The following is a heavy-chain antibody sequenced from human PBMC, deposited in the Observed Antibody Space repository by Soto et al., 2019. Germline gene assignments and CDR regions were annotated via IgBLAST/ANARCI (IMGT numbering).Heavy chain of an antibody. V-gene: IGHV1-18*01. D-gene: IGHD2-2*01. CDR2: ISGYKGNT. CDR1: GHTFNSYG. CDR3: ASIGPRYAGGAFDV. Sequence: QVQLVQSGTEVKKPGAAVRVSCKTSGHTFNSYGITWVRQAPGQGLEWMGWISGYKGNTNYAQKLQGRVTMTTDTSTSTAYMELRSLRSDDTAVYYCASIGPRYAGGAFDVWGQGKSVNVSS. J-gene: IGHJ3*01.